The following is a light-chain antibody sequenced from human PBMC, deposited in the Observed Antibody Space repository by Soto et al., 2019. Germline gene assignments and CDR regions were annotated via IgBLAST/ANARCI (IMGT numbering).Light chain of an antibody. Sequence: EIGLTQSPGTLSLSPGERATLSCRASQSVSNNYLAWYQQKPGQAPRLLIYGASNRATGIPDRFSGSGSGTDFTLTISRLEPEDFAVYYCQKYGSSGTFGPGTKVAIK. V-gene: IGKV3-20*01. CDR2: GAS. CDR3: QKYGSSGT. J-gene: IGKJ1*01. CDR1: QSVSNNY.